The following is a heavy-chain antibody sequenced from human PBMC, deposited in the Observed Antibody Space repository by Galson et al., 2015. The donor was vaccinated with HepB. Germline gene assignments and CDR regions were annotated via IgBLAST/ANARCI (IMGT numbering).Heavy chain of an antibody. CDR3: AKAGSPYDYSYGMDV. Sequence: SLRLSCAASGFIFGDYDIHWVRQAPGKGLEWVAVISYDGSKKFYADSVKGRFTISRDSPRNTLFLQMSSLSTEDAAVYYCAKAGSPYDYSYGMDVWGQGTTVTVSS. V-gene: IGHV3-30*18. CDR1: GFIFGDYD. J-gene: IGHJ6*02. CDR2: ISYDGSKK. D-gene: IGHD3-16*01.